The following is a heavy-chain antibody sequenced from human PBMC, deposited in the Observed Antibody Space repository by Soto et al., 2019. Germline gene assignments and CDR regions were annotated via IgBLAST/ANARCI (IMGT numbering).Heavy chain of an antibody. Sequence: ASVQVSCQASGYSFTSYYMHSVRQAPVQVLESIGCINLNSGGTNYAQKFQGRVTMTRDTSISTAYMELSRLRSDDTAVYYCARDRTNPSLGYCSSTSCHPRRLRFDPWGQGTLVTFSS. CDR2: INLNSGGT. V-gene: IGHV1-2*02. CDR1: GYSFTSYY. D-gene: IGHD2-2*01. CDR3: ARDRTNPSLGYCSSTSCHPRRLRFDP. J-gene: IGHJ5*02.